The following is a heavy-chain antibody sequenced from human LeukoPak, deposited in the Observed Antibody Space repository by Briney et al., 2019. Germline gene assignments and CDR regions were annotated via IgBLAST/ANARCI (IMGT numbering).Heavy chain of an antibody. J-gene: IGHJ4*02. CDR2: IKEHGGET. V-gene: IGHV3-7*01. D-gene: IGHD3-22*01. CDR1: GFTFSTFW. CDR3: ASLDSSGTGY. Sequence: GGSLRLSCAASGFTFSTFWMSWVRQAPGKGLEWVANIKEHGGETYYLDSVRGRFTISRDNAKNTLYLQMNSLRAEDTAVYYCASLDSSGTGYWGQGTLVTVSS.